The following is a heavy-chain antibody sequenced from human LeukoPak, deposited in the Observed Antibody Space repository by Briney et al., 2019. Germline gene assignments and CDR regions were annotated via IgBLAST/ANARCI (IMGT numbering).Heavy chain of an antibody. J-gene: IGHJ6*03. CDR1: GDSITSSSYY. CDR2: FYNSESA. D-gene: IGHD1-1*01. CDR3: AGLRATVTGRGYMDV. V-gene: IGHV4-39*01. Sequence: PSETLSLTCTVSGDSITSSSYYWGWIRQPPGKRLEWIGRFYNSESAYYNASVKGRVTISVDTSKNLLSLELSSVTAADTAVFYCAGLRATVTGRGYMDVWGKGTTVTVSS.